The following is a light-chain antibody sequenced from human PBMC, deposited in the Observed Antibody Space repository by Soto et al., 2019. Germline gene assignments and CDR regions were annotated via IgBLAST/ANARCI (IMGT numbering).Light chain of an antibody. V-gene: IGKV3-20*01. Sequence: SQSVSSTFLAWYQQKPGQAPRLLIYGASTRATGIPARFSGSGSGKAITLTSLSMPPEHLAGSNRHPYGSPATFGGGTKVDIK. CDR1: QSVSSTF. CDR2: GAS. J-gene: IGKJ4*02. CDR3: HPYGSPAT.